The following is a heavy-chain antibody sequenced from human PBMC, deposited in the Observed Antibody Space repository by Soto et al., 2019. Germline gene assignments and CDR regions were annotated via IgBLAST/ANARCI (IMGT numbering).Heavy chain of an antibody. CDR3: ARDLGGYASH. D-gene: IGHD3-16*01. V-gene: IGHV3-74*01. CDR2: INTDGSTT. CDR1: GFTFSNYW. Sequence: EVQLVESGGGLVQPGGSLRLSCAASGFTFSNYWMHWVRQAPGKGPVWVSRINTDGSTTNYADSVKGRFTISRDNAKNTLYLQTNSLGAEDTAVYSCARDLGGYASHWGQGTQVTVSS. J-gene: IGHJ4*02.